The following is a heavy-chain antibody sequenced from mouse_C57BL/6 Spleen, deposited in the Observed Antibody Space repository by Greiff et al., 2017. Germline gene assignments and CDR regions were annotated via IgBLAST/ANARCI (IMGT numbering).Heavy chain of an antibody. CDR2: IYPGSGST. CDR3: ARNYGGSYHYWYFDV. CDR1: GYTFTSYW. D-gene: IGHD1-1*01. Sequence: VQLQQSGAELVKPGASVKMSCKASGYTFTSYWITWVKQRPGQGLEWIGDIYPGSGSTNYNEKFKSKATLTVDTSSSTAYMQLSSLTSEDSAVYYCARNYGGSYHYWYFDVWGTGTTVTVSS. V-gene: IGHV1-55*01. J-gene: IGHJ1*03.